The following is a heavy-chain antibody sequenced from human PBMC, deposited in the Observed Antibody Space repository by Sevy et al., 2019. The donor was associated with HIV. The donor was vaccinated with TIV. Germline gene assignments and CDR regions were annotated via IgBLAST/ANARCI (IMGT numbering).Heavy chain of an antibody. V-gene: IGHV4-4*07. CDR2: IYTSGST. J-gene: IGHJ3*02. Sequence: SETLSLTCTVSGGSISSYYWSWIRQPAGKGLEWIGRIYTSGSTNYNPSLKSRVTMSVDTSKNQFSMKLSSVTAAATAVYSCAIRGYSGYDYENDAFDIWGQGTMVTVSS. CDR1: GGSISSYY. D-gene: IGHD5-12*01. CDR3: AIRGYSGYDYENDAFDI.